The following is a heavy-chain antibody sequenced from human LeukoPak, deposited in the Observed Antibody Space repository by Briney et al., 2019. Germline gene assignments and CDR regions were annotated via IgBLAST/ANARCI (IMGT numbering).Heavy chain of an antibody. Sequence: GGSLRLSCAASGFTVRSNYMSWVRQAPGKGLEWVSVAYSGGSTYNADSVKGRFTISRDNSMYTLYLQMNSLRAEDTAVYYCAKGDSTSCCRGEVSWGQGTLFTVSS. V-gene: IGHV3-53*01. CDR1: GFTVRSNY. CDR3: AKGDSTSCCRGEVS. CDR2: AYSGGST. D-gene: IGHD2-2*01. J-gene: IGHJ5*02.